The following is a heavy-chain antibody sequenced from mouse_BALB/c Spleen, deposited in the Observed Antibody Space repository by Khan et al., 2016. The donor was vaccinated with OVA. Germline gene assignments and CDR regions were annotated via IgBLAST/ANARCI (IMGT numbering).Heavy chain of an antibody. J-gene: IGHJ3*01. V-gene: IGHV2-2*02. CDR2: IWSAGST. D-gene: IGHD2-4*01. CDR1: GFSLTNYS. CDR3: AIRGYDYGRGAVCAY. Sequence: QVQLKQSGPGLVQPSQSLSITCTVSGFSLTNYSVHWVRPSPGKGLEWLGVIWSAGSTDYNAAFISRLTLRKDNYRSQVWFKMNSLQHNDTAIYYGAIRGYDYGRGAVCAYWGQGTLVTVSA.